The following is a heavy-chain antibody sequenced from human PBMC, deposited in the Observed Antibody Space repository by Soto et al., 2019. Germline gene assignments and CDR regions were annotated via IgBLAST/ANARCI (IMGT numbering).Heavy chain of an antibody. D-gene: IGHD1-26*01. CDR3: ARGIVGATIGSRPYNWFDP. CDR2: INHSGST. V-gene: IGHV4-34*01. Sequence: SETLSLTCAVYGGSFSGYYWRWIRQPPGKGLEWIGEINHSGSTNYNPSLKSRVTISVDTSKNQFSLKLSSVTAADTAVYYCARGIVGATIGSRPYNWFDPWGQGTLVTVS. CDR1: GGSFSGYY. J-gene: IGHJ5*02.